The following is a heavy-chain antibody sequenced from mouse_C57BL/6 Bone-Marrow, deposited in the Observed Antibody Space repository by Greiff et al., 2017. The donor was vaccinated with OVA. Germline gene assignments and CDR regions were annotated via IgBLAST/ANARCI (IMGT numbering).Heavy chain of an antibody. CDR1: GYTFTSYG. J-gene: IGHJ4*01. CDR2: IYPRSGNT. V-gene: IGHV1-81*01. Sequence: QVQLQQSGAELARPGASVKLSCKASGYTFTSYGISWVKQRTGQGLEWIGEIYPRSGNTYYNEKFKGKATLTADKSSSTAYMELRSLTSEDSAVYFCARSNYERMDYWGQGTSVTVSS. D-gene: IGHD2-5*01. CDR3: ARSNYERMDY.